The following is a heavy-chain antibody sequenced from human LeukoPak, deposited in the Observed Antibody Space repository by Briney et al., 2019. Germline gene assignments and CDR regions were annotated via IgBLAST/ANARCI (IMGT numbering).Heavy chain of an antibody. CDR2: INSDGGST. CDR1: GFTFSSYW. Sequence: GGSLRLSCAASGFTFSSYWMHWVRQAPGKGLVWVSHINSDGGSTTYADSVEGRFTISRDNAKNTLYLQMNSLRAEDTAVYSCARDYGDAFDLWGQGTMVTVSS. CDR3: ARDYGDAFDL. J-gene: IGHJ3*01. D-gene: IGHD3-16*01. V-gene: IGHV3-74*01.